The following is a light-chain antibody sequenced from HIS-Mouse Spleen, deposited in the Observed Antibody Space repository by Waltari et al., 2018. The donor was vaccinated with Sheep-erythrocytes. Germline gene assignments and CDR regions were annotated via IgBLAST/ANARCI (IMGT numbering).Light chain of an antibody. V-gene: IGLV2-18*02. Sequence: QSALTQPPSVSGSPGKSVTISCTGTSSDVGSYNRVSWYQQPPGTAPKLMIYEVSNRPSGVPDRFSGSKSGNTASLTISGLQAEDEADYYCCSYAGSYNHVFATGTKVTVL. J-gene: IGLJ1*01. CDR3: CSYAGSYNHV. CDR2: EVS. CDR1: SSDVGSYNR.